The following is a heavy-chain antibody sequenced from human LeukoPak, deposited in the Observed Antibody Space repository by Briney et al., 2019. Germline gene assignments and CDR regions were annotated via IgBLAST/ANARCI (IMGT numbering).Heavy chain of an antibody. J-gene: IGHJ6*02. CDR1: GGTFSSYA. V-gene: IGHV1-3*01. CDR3: ASPATSYYDFWSGYYTSDYYGMDV. Sequence: GASVKVSCKASGGTFSSYAMHWVRQAPGQRLEWMGWINAGNGNTKYSQKFQGRVTITRDTSASTAYMELSSLRSEDTAVYYCASPATSYYDFWSGYYTSDYYGMDVWGQGTTVTVSS. D-gene: IGHD3-3*01. CDR2: INAGNGNT.